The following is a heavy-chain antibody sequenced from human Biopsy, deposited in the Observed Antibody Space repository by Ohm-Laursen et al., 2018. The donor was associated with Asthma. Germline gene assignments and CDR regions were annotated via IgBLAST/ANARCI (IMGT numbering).Heavy chain of an antibody. D-gene: IGHD3-3*01. V-gene: IGHV3-30*18. CDR2: VSYDGGVV. J-gene: IGHJ4*02. CDR3: AKRRGYSDLTDFDH. Sequence: SLRLSCAAPGFVFRSHAMHWARQAPGKGLEWVAVVSYDGGVVHYADSMKGRFTISRDNAKSTLYLQMNRLRTDDTAVYFCAKRRGYSDLTDFDHWGQGTLATVSS. CDR1: GFVFRSHA.